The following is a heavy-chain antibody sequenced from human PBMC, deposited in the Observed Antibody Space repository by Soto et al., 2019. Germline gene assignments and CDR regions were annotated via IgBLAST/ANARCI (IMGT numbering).Heavy chain of an antibody. V-gene: IGHV4-30-2*01. CDR2: IYHSGST. Sequence: SETLSLTCAVSGGSISSGAYSWSWIRQPPGKGLEWIGYIYHSGSTYYNPSLKSRVTISVDRSKNQFSLKLNSVTAADTAVYFCARVIAATDTISVWFDPWGQGTLVTVSS. CDR1: GGSISSGAYS. CDR3: ARVIAATDTISVWFDP. J-gene: IGHJ5*02. D-gene: IGHD6-13*01.